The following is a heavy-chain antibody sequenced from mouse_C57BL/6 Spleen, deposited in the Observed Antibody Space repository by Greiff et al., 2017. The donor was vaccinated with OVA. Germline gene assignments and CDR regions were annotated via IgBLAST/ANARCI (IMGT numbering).Heavy chain of an antibody. Sequence: VQLQQPGAELVMPGASVKLSCKASGYTFTSYWMHWVKQRPGQGLEWIGEIDPSDSYTNYNQKFKGKSTLTVDKSSSTAYMQLSSLTSEDSAVYYCARSRQRDYAMDYWGQGTSVTVSS. V-gene: IGHV1-69*01. J-gene: IGHJ4*01. D-gene: IGHD6-1*01. CDR1: GYTFTSYW. CDR2: IDPSDSYT. CDR3: ARSRQRDYAMDY.